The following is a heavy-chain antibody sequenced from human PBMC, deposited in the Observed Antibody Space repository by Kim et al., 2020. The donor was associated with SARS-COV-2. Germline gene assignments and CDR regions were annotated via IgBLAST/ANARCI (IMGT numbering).Heavy chain of an antibody. CDR1: GGSISSSNW. Sequence: SETLSLTCAVSGGSISSSNWWSWVRQPPGKGLEWIGEIYHSGSTNYNPSLKSRVTISVDKSKNQFSLKLSSVTAADTDVYYCASHMGGDGYNSWIIDYWGQGTLVTVSS. V-gene: IGHV4-4*02. CDR3: ASHMGGDGYNSWIIDY. CDR2: IYHSGST. J-gene: IGHJ4*02. D-gene: IGHD2-21*01.